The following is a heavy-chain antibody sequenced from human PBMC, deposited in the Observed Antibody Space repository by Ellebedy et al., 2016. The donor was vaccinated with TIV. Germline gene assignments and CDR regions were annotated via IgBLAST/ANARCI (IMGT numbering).Heavy chain of an antibody. CDR3: ANGAYDI. CDR2: INPDGSAE. D-gene: IGHD2-8*01. Sequence: PGGSLRLSCAASGFTFNNYAMHWVRQAPGKGLEWVAHINPDGSAEYYVDSVKGRFTISRDNAKISLYLQMNSLTAADTAVYYCANGAYDIWGQGTMVTVSS. CDR1: GFTFNNYA. J-gene: IGHJ3*02. V-gene: IGHV3-7*01.